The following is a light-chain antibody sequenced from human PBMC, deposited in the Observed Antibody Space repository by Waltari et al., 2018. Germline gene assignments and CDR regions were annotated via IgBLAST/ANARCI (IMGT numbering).Light chain of an antibody. CDR3: CSSAGSSTYVV. V-gene: IGLV2-23*02. CDR2: GVN. CDR1: SSDVGTYNL. J-gene: IGLJ2*01. Sequence: QSALTQPASVSGSPGQSITVSCTGTSSDVGTYNLVSWYQQHPGKAPQLIISGVNKRPSGVSERVSGSKSGNTASLTISGLQAEDEADYYCCSSAGSSTYVVFGGGTKLTVL.